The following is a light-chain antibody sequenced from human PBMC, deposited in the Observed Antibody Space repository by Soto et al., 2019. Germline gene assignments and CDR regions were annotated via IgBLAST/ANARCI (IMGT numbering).Light chain of an antibody. CDR1: EGIINN. V-gene: IGKV1-27*01. CDR2: AAS. Sequence: DFQMTQSPSSLSASVGDRVTITCRASEGIINNVAWYQQKSGEVPKLLIFAASFLQSGVPARFSGRGSGTDFTLTISSLQPEDVAIYYCQKYFSVPWTIGQGTKVEI. J-gene: IGKJ1*01. CDR3: QKYFSVPWT.